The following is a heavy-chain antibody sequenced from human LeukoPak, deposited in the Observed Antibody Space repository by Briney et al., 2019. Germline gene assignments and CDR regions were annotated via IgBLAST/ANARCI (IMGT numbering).Heavy chain of an antibody. CDR1: GFTFDDYA. V-gene: IGHV3-9*01. D-gene: IGHD1-26*01. Sequence: GGSLRFSRAASGFTFDDYAMHWVRQAPGKGLEWVSGISWNSGSIGYADSVKGRFTISRDNAKNSLYLQMNSLRAEDTALYYCAKSKWELRDYYFDYWGQGTLVTVSS. CDR3: AKSKWELRDYYFDY. CDR2: ISWNSGSI. J-gene: IGHJ4*02.